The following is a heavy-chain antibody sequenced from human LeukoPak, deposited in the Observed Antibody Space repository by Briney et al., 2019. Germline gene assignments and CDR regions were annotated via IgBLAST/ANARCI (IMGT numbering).Heavy chain of an antibody. Sequence: GGSLRLSCAASGFTFSNYNRNWARQAPGKGLEWVSSISSSSSAYTYYADSVRGRFTISRDNAKNSLYLQMNSLRAEDTAVYYCARDLVPYSNSYYFDYWGQGTLVTVSS. D-gene: IGHD4-11*01. J-gene: IGHJ4*02. CDR2: ISSSSSAYT. CDR3: ARDLVPYSNSYYFDY. V-gene: IGHV3-21*01. CDR1: GFTFSNYN.